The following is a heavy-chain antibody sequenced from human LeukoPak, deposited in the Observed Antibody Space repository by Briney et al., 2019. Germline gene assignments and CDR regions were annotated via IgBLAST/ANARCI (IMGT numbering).Heavy chain of an antibody. CDR2: IFYSGTT. CDR1: GGSITIYY. D-gene: IGHD2-15*01. J-gene: IGHJ4*02. CDR3: ARVLRGGTYYFDY. Sequence: SETLSLTCTVSGGSITIYYWSWIRQPPGKGLEWIGNIFYSGTTYYNPSLMSRVTISVDTSKNQFSLKMRSVTAADTAVYYCARVLRGGTYYFDYWGQGTLVTVSS. V-gene: IGHV4-59*04.